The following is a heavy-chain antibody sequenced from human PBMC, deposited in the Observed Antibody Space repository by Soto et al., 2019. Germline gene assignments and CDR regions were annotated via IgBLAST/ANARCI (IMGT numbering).Heavy chain of an antibody. Sequence: PGGSLRLSCAASGFTFSSYAMHWVRQAPGKGLEWVAVISYDGSNKYYADSVKGRFTISRDNSKNTLYLQMNSLRAEDTAVYYCARDYQLRFLEWLPGVDYWGQGTLVTLSS. J-gene: IGHJ4*02. D-gene: IGHD3-3*01. CDR2: ISYDGSNK. CDR1: GFTFSSYA. V-gene: IGHV3-30-3*01. CDR3: ARDYQLRFLEWLPGVDY.